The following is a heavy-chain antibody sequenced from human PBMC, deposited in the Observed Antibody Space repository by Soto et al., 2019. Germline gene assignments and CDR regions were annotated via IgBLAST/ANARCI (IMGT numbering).Heavy chain of an antibody. CDR3: ARAKPNTFTWKYTFDI. CDR2: INPSGGST. Sequence: ASVKVSCKASGYTFTSYKMYWVRQAPGQGLEWMGIINPSGGSTDYAQKFQARLTMTRDTSTSTVYMELSSLRSDDTAVYYCARAKPNTFTWKYTFDIWGQGTMVTVSS. D-gene: IGHD1-1*01. CDR1: GYTFTSYK. J-gene: IGHJ3*02. V-gene: IGHV1-46*01.